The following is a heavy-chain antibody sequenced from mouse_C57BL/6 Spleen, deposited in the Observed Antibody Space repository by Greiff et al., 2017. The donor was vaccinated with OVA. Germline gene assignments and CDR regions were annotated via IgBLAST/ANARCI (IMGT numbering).Heavy chain of an antibody. CDR3: ARSGEYYDYDDAMDY. CDR2: INPGSGGT. Sequence: QVQLKESGAELVRPGTSVKVSCKASGYAFTNYLIEWVKQRPGHGLEWIGVINPGSGGTNYNEKFKGKATLTADKSSSTDYMQLSSLTSEDSAVYFCARSGEYYDYDDAMDYWGQGTSVTVSS. D-gene: IGHD2-4*01. CDR1: GYAFTNYL. J-gene: IGHJ4*01. V-gene: IGHV1-54*01.